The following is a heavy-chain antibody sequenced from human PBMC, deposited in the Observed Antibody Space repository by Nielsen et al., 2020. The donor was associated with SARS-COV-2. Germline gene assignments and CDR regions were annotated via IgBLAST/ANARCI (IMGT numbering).Heavy chain of an antibody. J-gene: IGHJ4*02. CDR3: ARDRTYGDYEVGDY. CDR2: ISYEGSKK. CDR1: GFTFNNYG. Sequence: GGSLRLSCAASGFTFNNYGFYWVRQAPGKGLEWVASISYEGSKKYYGDSLTGRFTISRDNAKNSLYLQMNSLRAEDTAVYYCARDRTYGDYEVGDYWGQGTLVTVSS. V-gene: IGHV3-30*03. D-gene: IGHD4-17*01.